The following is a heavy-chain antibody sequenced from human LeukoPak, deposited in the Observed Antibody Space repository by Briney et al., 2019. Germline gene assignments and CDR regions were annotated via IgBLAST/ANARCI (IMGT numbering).Heavy chain of an antibody. J-gene: IGHJ4*02. D-gene: IGHD3-22*01. CDR3: AKRGINYYYVSSGYVDY. Sequence: GGSLRLSCAASGFTFSSYAMSWVRQAPGKGLEWVSAISGSGGSTYKADSVKGRFTISRDNSKNTLYLQMNSLRAEDTAVYYCAKRGINYYYVSSGYVDYWGQGTLVTVSS. CDR1: GFTFSSYA. V-gene: IGHV3-23*01. CDR2: ISGSGGST.